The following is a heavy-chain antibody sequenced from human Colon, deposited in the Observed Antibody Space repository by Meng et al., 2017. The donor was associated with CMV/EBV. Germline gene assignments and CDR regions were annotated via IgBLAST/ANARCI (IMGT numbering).Heavy chain of an antibody. D-gene: IGHD1-7*01. Sequence: GGSLRLSCSASGFTFNSYSMSWVRQTPGKGLEWVSSISSDSSYIFYADSVRGRFTISRDNAKNSLYLQMNGLRAEDTALYYCAKDISPVGGSTGYHGMDVWGQGTTVTVSS. CDR3: AKDISPVGGSTGYHGMDV. J-gene: IGHJ6*02. CDR1: GFTFNSYS. V-gene: IGHV3-21*04. CDR2: ISSDSSYI.